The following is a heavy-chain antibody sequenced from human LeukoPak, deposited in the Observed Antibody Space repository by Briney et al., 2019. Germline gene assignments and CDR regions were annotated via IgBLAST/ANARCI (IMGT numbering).Heavy chain of an antibody. Sequence: GASVKVSCKASGGTFSRYAISWGRQAPGQGLEWMGRIIPIFGTANCAQKFQGRVTITTDESTSTAYMELSSLRSEDTAVYYCARDRSGYYYDSSGYYDYWGQGTLVTVSS. CDR1: GGTFSRYA. D-gene: IGHD3-22*01. CDR3: ARDRSGYYYDSSGYYDY. CDR2: IIPIFGTA. V-gene: IGHV1-69*05. J-gene: IGHJ4*02.